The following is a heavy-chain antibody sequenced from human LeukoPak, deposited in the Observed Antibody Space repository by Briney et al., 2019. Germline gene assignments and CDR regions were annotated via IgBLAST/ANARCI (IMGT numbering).Heavy chain of an antibody. Sequence: PSETLSLTCTVSGGSISSYYCSWIRQPPGKGLEWIGYIYYSGSTNYNPSLKSRVTITVDTSKNQFSLKLSSVTTADTALYYCARGMVRGVYYYMDIWPKGTTVTVSS. CDR2: IYYSGST. CDR1: GGSISSYY. J-gene: IGHJ6*03. D-gene: IGHD3-10*01. V-gene: IGHV4-59*01. CDR3: ARGMVRGVYYYMDI.